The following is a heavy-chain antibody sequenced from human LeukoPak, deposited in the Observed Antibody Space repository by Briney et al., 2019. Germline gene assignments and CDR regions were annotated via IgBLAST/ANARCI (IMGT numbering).Heavy chain of an antibody. CDR1: GFTFSSYE. V-gene: IGHV3-48*03. J-gene: IGHJ4*02. CDR3: AKDRQRVATIADY. Sequence: GGSLRLSCAASGFTFSSYEMNWVRQAPGKGLEWVSYISSSGSTIYYADSVKGRFTISRDNSKNTLYLQMNSLRAEDTAVYYCAKDRQRVATIADYWGQGTLVTVSS. D-gene: IGHD5-12*01. CDR2: ISSSGSTI.